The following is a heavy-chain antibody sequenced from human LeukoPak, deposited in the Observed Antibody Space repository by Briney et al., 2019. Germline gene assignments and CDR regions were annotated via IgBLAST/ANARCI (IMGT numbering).Heavy chain of an antibody. J-gene: IGHJ3*02. CDR3: AKDVSSESPSGWYRQNAFDI. Sequence: GGSLRLSCAASGFTFDDYAMHWVRQAPGKGLEWVSLISGDGGSTYYADSVKGRFTISRDNSKNSLYLQMNSLRTEDTALYYCAKDVSSESPSGWYRQNAFDIWGQGTMVTVSS. CDR2: ISGDGGST. D-gene: IGHD6-19*01. CDR1: GFTFDDYA. V-gene: IGHV3-43*02.